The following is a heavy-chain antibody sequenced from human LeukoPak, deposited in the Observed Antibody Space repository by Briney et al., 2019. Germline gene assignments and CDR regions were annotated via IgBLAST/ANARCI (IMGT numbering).Heavy chain of an antibody. D-gene: IGHD3-9*01. CDR3: ARDYTGYFP. V-gene: IGHV3-7*03. Sequence: GGSLRLSCAASGFTFSNYAMSWVRQAPGKGLEWVANIKADGSEKYYVDSVKGRFTISRDNAKNSLYLQMNSLRAEDTAVYYCARDYTGYFPWGQGTLVIVSS. CDR1: GFTFSNYA. J-gene: IGHJ5*02. CDR2: IKADGSEK.